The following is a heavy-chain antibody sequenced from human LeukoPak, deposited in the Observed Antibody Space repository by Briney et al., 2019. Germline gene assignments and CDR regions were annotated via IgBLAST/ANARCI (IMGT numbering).Heavy chain of an antibody. D-gene: IGHD1-14*01. V-gene: IGHV3-69-1*01. CDR2: SGSSGNT. CDR3: ATPEVAPDYYYYYMDV. J-gene: IGHJ6*03. CDR1: GFTFINYG. Sequence: NPGGSLRLSCEASGFTFINYGMSWVRQAPGKGLEWVSTSGSSGNTYYAESVKGRFTISRDNAKNSLYLQMNSLRAEDTAVYYCATPEVAPDYYYYYMDVWGKGTTVTVSS.